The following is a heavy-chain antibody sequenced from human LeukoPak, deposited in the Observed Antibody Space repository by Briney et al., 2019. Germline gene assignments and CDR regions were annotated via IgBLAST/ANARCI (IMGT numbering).Heavy chain of an antibody. CDR3: ASNYYGSGSLDY. D-gene: IGHD3-10*01. J-gene: IGHJ4*02. Sequence: SETLSLTCTVSGGSISSYYWSWIRQPPGKGLEWIGYIYYSGSTNYNPSLKSRVTISVDASKNQFSLKLSSVTAADTAVYYCASNYYGSGSLDYWGQGNLVTVSS. CDR1: GGSISSYY. V-gene: IGHV4-59*08. CDR2: IYYSGST.